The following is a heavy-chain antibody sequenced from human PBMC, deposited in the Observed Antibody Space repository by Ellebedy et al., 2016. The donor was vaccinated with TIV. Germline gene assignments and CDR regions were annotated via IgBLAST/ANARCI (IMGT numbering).Heavy chain of an antibody. CDR3: ARLNYPMDV. CDR2: IDGGAINT. J-gene: IGHJ6*02. Sequence: GESLKISCAASGFTFSGYWIHWVRQAPGKGLEWVSRIDGGAINTNYADSVKGRFSISRDNAKNTAYLQMTSLRVEDTPVYFCARLNYPMDVWGQGTTVTVSS. V-gene: IGHV3-74*01. CDR1: GFTFSGYW.